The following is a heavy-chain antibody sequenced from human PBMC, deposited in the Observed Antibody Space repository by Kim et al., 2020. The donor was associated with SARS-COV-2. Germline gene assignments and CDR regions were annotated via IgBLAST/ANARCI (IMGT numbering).Heavy chain of an antibody. Sequence: SETLSLTCTVSGGSISSSSYYWGWIRQPPGKGLEWIGSIYYSGSTYYNPSLKSRVTISVDTSKNQFSLKLSSVTAADTAVYYCARVSDQLSGWFDPWGQGTLVTVSS. CDR2: IYYSGST. CDR3: ARVSDQLSGWFDP. V-gene: IGHV4-39*07. J-gene: IGHJ5*02. D-gene: IGHD5-18*01. CDR1: GGSISSSSYY.